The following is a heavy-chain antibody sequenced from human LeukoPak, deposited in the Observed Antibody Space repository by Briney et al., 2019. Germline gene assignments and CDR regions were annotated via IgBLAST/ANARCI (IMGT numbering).Heavy chain of an antibody. CDR3: ARDGYGGNSGWGYYFDY. D-gene: IGHD4-23*01. CDR1: GFTFSSYE. Sequence: GGSLRLSCAASGFTFSSYEMNWVRQAPGKGLEWVSGINWNGGSTGYADSVKGRFTISRDNAKNSLYLQMNSLRAEDTALYYCARDGYGGNSGWGYYFDYWGQGTLVTVSS. J-gene: IGHJ4*02. CDR2: INWNGGST. V-gene: IGHV3-20*04.